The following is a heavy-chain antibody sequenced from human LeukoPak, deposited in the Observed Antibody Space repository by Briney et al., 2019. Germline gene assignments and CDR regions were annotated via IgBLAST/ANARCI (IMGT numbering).Heavy chain of an antibody. CDR3: ARDSGSGWFYEGFDI. V-gene: IGHV4-61*02. Sequence: SQTLSLTCTVSGGSVSSGTYYWSWIRQPAGKGLEWIGRIYTSGSTNYNPSPKSRITISIDTSKNQFSLKLSSVTAADTAVYYCARDSGSGWFYEGFDIWGQGTIVIVSS. CDR1: GGSVSSGTYY. D-gene: IGHD6-19*01. CDR2: IYTSGST. J-gene: IGHJ3*02.